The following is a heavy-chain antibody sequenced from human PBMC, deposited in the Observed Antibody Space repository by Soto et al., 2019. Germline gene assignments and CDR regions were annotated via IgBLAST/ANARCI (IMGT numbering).Heavy chain of an antibody. CDR2: ISYDGSNK. V-gene: IGHV3-30*18. CDR3: AKDSGDSYYYYYMDV. D-gene: IGHD6-25*01. J-gene: IGHJ6*03. Sequence: ESGGGVVQPGRSLRLSCAASGFTFSSYGMHWVRQAPGKGLEWVAVISYDGSNKYYADSVKGRFTISRDNSKNTLYLQMNSLRAEDTAVYYCAKDSGDSYYYYYMDVWGKGTTVTVSS. CDR1: GFTFSSYG.